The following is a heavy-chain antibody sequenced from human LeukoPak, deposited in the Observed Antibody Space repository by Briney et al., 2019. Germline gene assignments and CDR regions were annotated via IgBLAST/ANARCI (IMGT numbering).Heavy chain of an antibody. CDR1: GFTFSSYA. Sequence: PGGSLRLSCAASGFTFSSYAMSWVRQAPGKGLEWVSAISGSGGSTYYADSVKGRFTISRDNSKNTLYLQMNSMRAEDTAVYYCAKGGSSTSCYSYWGQGTLVTVSS. J-gene: IGHJ4*02. D-gene: IGHD2-2*02. V-gene: IGHV3-23*01. CDR2: ISGSGGST. CDR3: AKGGSSTSCYSY.